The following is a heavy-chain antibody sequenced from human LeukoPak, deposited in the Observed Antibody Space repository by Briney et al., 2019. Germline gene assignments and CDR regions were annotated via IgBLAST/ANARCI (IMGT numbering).Heavy chain of an antibody. CDR2: IKPDGSAE. V-gene: IGHV3-7*01. J-gene: IGHJ4*02. Sequence: GGSLRLSCATSGFTFSSNWMSWVRHVPGRGLDWVANIKPDGSAEYYAASVKGRFTISRDNSKNTLYLQMNSLRAEDTAVYYCAREGTYYYGSGSYTTRDYYFDYWGQGTLVTVSS. CDR3: AREGTYYYGSGSYTTRDYYFDY. D-gene: IGHD3-10*01. CDR1: GFTFSSNW.